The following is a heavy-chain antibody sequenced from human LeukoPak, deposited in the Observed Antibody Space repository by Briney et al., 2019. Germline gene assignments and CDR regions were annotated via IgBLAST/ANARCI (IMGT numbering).Heavy chain of an antibody. CDR1: GFTFSRYW. CDR3: ARAIRGSAVDTGDR. V-gene: IGHV3-7*01. J-gene: IGHJ4*02. CDR2: IKNDGSEE. D-gene: IGHD3-10*01. Sequence: PGGSLRLCCAASGFTFSRYWMRWVRQAPGKGLEGVANIKNDGSEEYYVDSVKGRFTISRDNARNSLFLQMNSLTVEDTAVYYCARAIRGSAVDTGDRWGQGTLVTVSS.